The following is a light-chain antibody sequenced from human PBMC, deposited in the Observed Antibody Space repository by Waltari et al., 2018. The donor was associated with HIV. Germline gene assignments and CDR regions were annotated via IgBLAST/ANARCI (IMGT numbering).Light chain of an antibody. V-gene: IGLV2-14*03. CDR1: SSDVGAYDY. CDR3: GSYTTTSTLGV. CDR2: DVT. Sequence: QSALTQPASVSGSPGQSITISCIGSSSDVGAYDYVSWSQHHPGKAPKLLIYDVTHRPSGISARFSGSKSGNTASLTISGLQADDEADYYCGSYTTTSTLGVFGGGTKLTVL. J-gene: IGLJ2*01.